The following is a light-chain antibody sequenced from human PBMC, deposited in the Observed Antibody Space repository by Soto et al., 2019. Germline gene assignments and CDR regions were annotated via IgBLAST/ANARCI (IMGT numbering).Light chain of an antibody. CDR1: QSVSSN. Sequence: EIVMTQSPATLSVSPGERATLSCRASQSVSSNVAWYQQKPGQAPRLLIYGASTRATGIPARFSGSGSGTEFTLTISSLQSEDFAVYSCQQYNNWPGTFGQGTRLEIK. J-gene: IGKJ5*01. CDR2: GAS. V-gene: IGKV3-15*01. CDR3: QQYNNWPGT.